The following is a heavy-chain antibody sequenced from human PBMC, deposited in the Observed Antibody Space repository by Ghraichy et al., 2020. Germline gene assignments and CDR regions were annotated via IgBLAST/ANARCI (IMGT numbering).Heavy chain of an antibody. J-gene: IGHJ4*02. V-gene: IGHV3-7*01. CDR3: ARDQTYQKSNIYYDRFDQ. Sequence: GGSLRLSCAASGFTFSNFWMTWVRQAPGKGLEWVANIKQDGSTTHYVDSVEGRFTISRDNAKNSLYLQMVSLRAEDTAVYYCARDQTYQKSNIYYDRFDQWGQGALVTVSS. CDR1: GFTFSNFW. CDR2: IKQDGSTT. D-gene: IGHD3-3*01.